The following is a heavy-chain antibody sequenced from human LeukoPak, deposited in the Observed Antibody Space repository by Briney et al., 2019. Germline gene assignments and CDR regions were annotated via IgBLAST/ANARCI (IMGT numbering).Heavy chain of an antibody. J-gene: IGHJ5*02. V-gene: IGHV1-8*03. Sequence: GASVTVSCNGSGYSFTTYDNNWVRQATGQGLQWMGWMNPNSGHTAYAQKFQGRVTITRNTSISTAYMDLSSLRSADSAVYYCARGRTSAGGYSGHDWGDWFDPWGQGTLVTVSS. CDR2: MNPNSGHT. CDR1: GYSFTTYD. D-gene: IGHD5-12*01. CDR3: ARGRTSAGGYSGHDWGDWFDP.